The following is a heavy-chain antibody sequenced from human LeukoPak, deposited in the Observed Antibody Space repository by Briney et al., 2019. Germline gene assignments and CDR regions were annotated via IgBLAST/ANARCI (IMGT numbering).Heavy chain of an antibody. J-gene: IGHJ6*02. V-gene: IGHV3-23*01. Sequence: GGSLRLSCGASGFTFGSYAMSWVRQAPGKGLEWVSAISGSGGSTYYADSVKGRFTISGDNSKNTLYLQMNSLKTEDTAAYYCTTQTMIRTHYGMDVWGQGTTVTVSS. CDR2: ISGSGGST. CDR3: TTQTMIRTHYGMDV. D-gene: IGHD3-22*01. CDR1: GFTFGSYA.